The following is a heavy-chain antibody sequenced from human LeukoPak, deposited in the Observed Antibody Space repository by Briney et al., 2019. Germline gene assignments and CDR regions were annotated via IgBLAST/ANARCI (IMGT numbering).Heavy chain of an antibody. Sequence: GASVKVSCKATGHIFTSFYMHWVRQAPGQGLEWVGVINPAGGETNYAPKFQGRVTMTLDMSTTTVYMELSGLKSEDTAVYYCARDRKNPDPEGLDYWGQGTLVTVSS. CDR1: GHIFTSFY. D-gene: IGHD1-14*01. CDR2: INPAGGET. CDR3: ARDRKNPDPEGLDY. V-gene: IGHV1-46*01. J-gene: IGHJ4*02.